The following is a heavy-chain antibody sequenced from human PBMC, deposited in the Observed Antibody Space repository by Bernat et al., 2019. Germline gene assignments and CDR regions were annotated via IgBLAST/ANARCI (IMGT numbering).Heavy chain of an antibody. CDR2: SNSDGSST. CDR3: ARGDSSSWYSPIDY. Sequence: VQLVESGGGVVQPGRSLRLSCAASGFTFSSYWMHWVRQAPGKGLVWVARSNSDGSSTSSAASGKGRFTISRDNAKNTLYLQMNSLRAEDTAVYYCARGDSSSWYSPIDYWRQGTLVTVSS. D-gene: IGHD6-13*01. J-gene: IGHJ4*02. V-gene: IGHV3-74*02. CDR1: GFTFSSYW.